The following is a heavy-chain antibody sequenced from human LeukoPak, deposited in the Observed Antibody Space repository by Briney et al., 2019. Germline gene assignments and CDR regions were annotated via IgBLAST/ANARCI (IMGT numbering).Heavy chain of an antibody. J-gene: IGHJ2*01. V-gene: IGHV4-34*01. D-gene: IGHD2-15*01. CDR2: INHSGST. CDR3: ARSRFNIVVVVAAGKHFDL. CDR1: GGSFSGYY. Sequence: SETLSLTCAVYGGSFSGYYWSWIRQPPGKGLEWIGEINHSGSTNYNPSLKSRVTISVDTSKNQFSLKLSSVTAADTAVYYCARSRFNIVVVVAAGKHFDLWGRGTLVTVSS.